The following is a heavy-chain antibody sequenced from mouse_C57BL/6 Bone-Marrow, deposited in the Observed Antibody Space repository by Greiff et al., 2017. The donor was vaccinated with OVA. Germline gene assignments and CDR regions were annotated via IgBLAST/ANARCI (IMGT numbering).Heavy chain of an antibody. CDR2: INPNYGTT. V-gene: IGHV1-39*01. J-gene: IGHJ3*01. CDR3: TFRWFAY. CDR1: GYSFTDYN. Sequence: VQLKQSGPELVKPGASVKISCKASGYSFTDYNMNWVKQSNGKGLEWIGVINPNYGTTSYNQKFKGKATLTVDKSSSPAYMQLSSLTSEDSAVYFCTFRWFAYWGQGTLVTVSA.